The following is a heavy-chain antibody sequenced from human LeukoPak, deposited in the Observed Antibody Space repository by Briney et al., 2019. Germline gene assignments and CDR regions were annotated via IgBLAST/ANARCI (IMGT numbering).Heavy chain of an antibody. V-gene: IGHV4-39*01. Sequence: SETLSLTCTVSGGSISSSSYYWGWIRQPPGKGLEWIGSIYYSGSTYYNPSLKSRVTISVVTSKNQFSLKLSYVTGADTAVYYCARLSVDIVVVPAAHYYYYYYMDVWGKGTTLTVSS. CDR1: GGSISSSSYY. CDR3: ARLSVDIVVVPAAHYYYYYYMDV. J-gene: IGHJ6*03. D-gene: IGHD2-2*03. CDR2: IYYSGST.